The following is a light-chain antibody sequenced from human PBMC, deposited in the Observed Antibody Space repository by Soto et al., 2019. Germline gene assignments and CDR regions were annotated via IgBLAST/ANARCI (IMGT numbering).Light chain of an antibody. CDR3: QQYGSNPKT. CDR1: HSVNNNY. V-gene: IGKV3-20*01. CDR2: GAS. Sequence: EIVLTQSPGTLSLSPGERATLSCRANHSVNNNYLAWYQQKPGQAPRLLIYGASSRDTGIPDRFSGSGSGTDFTLTISRLEPEDSAVYYCQQYGSNPKTFGGGTKVEIK. J-gene: IGKJ4*01.